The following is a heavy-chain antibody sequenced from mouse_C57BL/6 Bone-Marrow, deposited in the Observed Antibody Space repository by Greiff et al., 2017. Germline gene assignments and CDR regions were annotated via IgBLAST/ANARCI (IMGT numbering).Heavy chain of an antibody. V-gene: IGHV5-4*03. CDR2: FSDGGSYT. CDR3: ARGDPYYGRDYWYFDV. Sequence: EVKLMESGGGLVKPGGSLKLSCAASGFTFSSYAMSWVRQTPEKRLEWVATFSDGGSYTYYPDNVKGRFTISRDNAKNNLYLQMSHLKSEDTAMYYCARGDPYYGRDYWYFDVWGTGTTVTVSS. D-gene: IGHD1-1*01. CDR1: GFTFSSYA. J-gene: IGHJ1*03.